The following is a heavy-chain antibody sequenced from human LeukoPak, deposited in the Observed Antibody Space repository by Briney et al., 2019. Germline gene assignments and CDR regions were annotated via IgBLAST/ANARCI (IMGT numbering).Heavy chain of an antibody. J-gene: IGHJ4*02. V-gene: IGHV1-69*04. CDR3: ARASLTDEIRAAIFDY. D-gene: IGHD2-2*01. Sequence: SVKVSCKASGGTFSTYAINWVRQAPGQGLEWMGTIVPMFGIANYAQKFQGRVTITADKSTSTAYMELSSLRSEDTAVYYCARASLTDEIRAAIFDYWGQGTLVTVSS. CDR2: IVPMFGIA. CDR1: GGTFSTYA.